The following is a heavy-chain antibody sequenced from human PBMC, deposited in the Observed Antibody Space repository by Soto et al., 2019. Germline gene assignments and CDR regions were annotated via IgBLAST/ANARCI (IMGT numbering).Heavy chain of an antibody. CDR1: GGSISSYY. Sequence: SETLSLTCTVSGGSISSYYWSWIRQPPGKGLEWIGYIYYSGSTNYNPSLKSRVTISVDTSKNQFSLKLSSVTAADTAVYYCARHPGPDPYRIASAGYWGQGTLVTVSS. CDR3: ARHPGPDPYRIASAGY. V-gene: IGHV4-59*08. J-gene: IGHJ4*02. CDR2: IYYSGST. D-gene: IGHD1-26*01.